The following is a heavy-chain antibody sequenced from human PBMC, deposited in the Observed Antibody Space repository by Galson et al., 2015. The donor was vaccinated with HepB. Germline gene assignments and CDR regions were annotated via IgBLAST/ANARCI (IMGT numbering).Heavy chain of an antibody. V-gene: IGHV3-23*01. CDR2: ISSSGGST. Sequence: SLRLSCAASGFTFSAYAMSWVRQALGKGLEWVSGISSSGGSTYYADSVKGRFTISRDNSKNTLYLQMNSLRAEDTAVYYCAKGNHYDSSGYYINYYYMDVWGKGTTVTVSS. J-gene: IGHJ6*03. CDR3: AKGNHYDSSGYYINYYYMDV. D-gene: IGHD3-22*01. CDR1: GFTFSAYA.